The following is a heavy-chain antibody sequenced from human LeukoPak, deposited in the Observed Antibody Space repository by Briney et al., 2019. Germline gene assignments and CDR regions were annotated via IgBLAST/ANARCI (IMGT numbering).Heavy chain of an antibody. Sequence: GGSLRLSCAASGFAVSSNYMTWVRQAPGRGLEWVSVIYSNGGTYYADSVKGRFTIPRDNSKKTLYLQMNSLRAEDTAVYYCARKKRVDTDSIMVYYYYAMDVWGQGTTVTVSS. CDR1: GFAVSSNY. J-gene: IGHJ6*02. CDR2: IYSNGGT. CDR3: ARKKRVDTDSIMVYYYYAMDV. V-gene: IGHV3-53*01. D-gene: IGHD5-18*01.